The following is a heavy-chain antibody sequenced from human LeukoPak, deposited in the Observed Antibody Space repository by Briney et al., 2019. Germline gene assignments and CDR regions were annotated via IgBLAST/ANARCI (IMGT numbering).Heavy chain of an antibody. D-gene: IGHD1-26*01. CDR3: ARLPLRRSYLSYYFDY. CDR2: IYYSGST. Sequence: SETLSLTCTVSGGSISSSSHYWGWIRQPPGKGLEWIGSIYYSGSTYYNPSLKSRVTISVDTSKNQFSLKLSSVTAADTAVYYCARLPLRRSYLSYYFDYWGQGTLVTVSS. J-gene: IGHJ4*02. CDR1: GGSISSSSHY. V-gene: IGHV4-39*01.